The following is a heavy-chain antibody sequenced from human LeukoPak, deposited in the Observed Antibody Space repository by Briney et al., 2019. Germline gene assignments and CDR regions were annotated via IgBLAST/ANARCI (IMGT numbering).Heavy chain of an antibody. CDR1: GYTLTELS. CDR2: FDPEDGET. J-gene: IGHJ4*02. V-gene: IGHV1-24*01. Sequence: ASVKVSCKVSGYTLTELSMHWVRQAPGKGLEWMGGFDPEDGETIYAQKFRGRVTMTEDTSTDTAYMELSSLRSEDTAVYYCAIPGGSSRDFDYWGQGTLVTVSS. D-gene: IGHD6-13*01. CDR3: AIPGGSSRDFDY.